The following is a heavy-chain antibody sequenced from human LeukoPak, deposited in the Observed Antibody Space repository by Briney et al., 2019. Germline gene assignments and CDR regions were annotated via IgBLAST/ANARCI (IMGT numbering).Heavy chain of an antibody. Sequence: SETLSLTCTVSGGSISSSSNYWGWIRQPPGKGLEWIGSIYYSGSTYYNPSLKSRVTISVDTSKNQFSLKLSSVTAADTAVYYCARQARIAAAGTGDYWGQGTLVTVSS. D-gene: IGHD6-13*01. J-gene: IGHJ4*02. V-gene: IGHV4-39*01. CDR3: ARQARIAAAGTGDY. CDR1: GGSISSSSNY. CDR2: IYYSGST.